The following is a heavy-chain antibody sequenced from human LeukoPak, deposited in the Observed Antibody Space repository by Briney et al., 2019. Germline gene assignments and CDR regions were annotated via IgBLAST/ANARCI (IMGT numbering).Heavy chain of an antibody. Sequence: ASVKVSCKASGYTFTSYGISWVRQAPGQGLEWMGWISAYNGNTNYAQKLQGRVIMTTDTSTSTAYMELRSLRSDDTAVYYCARDPGAFSGGYVNYFDYWGQGTLVTVSS. CDR1: GYTFTSYG. CDR2: ISAYNGNT. D-gene: IGHD5-12*01. V-gene: IGHV1-18*01. J-gene: IGHJ4*02. CDR3: ARDPGAFSGGYVNYFDY.